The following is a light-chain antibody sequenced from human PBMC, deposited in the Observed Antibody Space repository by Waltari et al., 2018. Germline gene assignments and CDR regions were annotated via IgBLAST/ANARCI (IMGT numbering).Light chain of an antibody. V-gene: IGKV3-11*01. Sequence: EIVLTQSPATLSLSPGESATLSCRASQSVSNHLAWYQQKPGQAPRLLIFDASNRATGIPARFSGSGSGTDFTLSITSLEPEDFAIYYCQQRTNWPLITFGPGTRLEIK. CDR1: QSVSNH. CDR3: QQRTNWPLIT. CDR2: DAS. J-gene: IGKJ5*01.